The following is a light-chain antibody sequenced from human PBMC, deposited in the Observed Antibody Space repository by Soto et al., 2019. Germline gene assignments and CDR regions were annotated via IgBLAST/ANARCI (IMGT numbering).Light chain of an antibody. CDR3: SSYPSSSTLVV. J-gene: IGLJ2*01. V-gene: IGLV2-14*01. CDR1: SSDVGGYNY. CDR2: DVN. Sequence: QSALTQPASVSGSPGQSITISCTGTSSDVGGYNYVSWYQQHPGKAPKLMIYDVNNRPSGVSYRFSGSKSGNTASLTISGLQAEDEADYYCSSYPSSSTLVVFGGGTKLTVL.